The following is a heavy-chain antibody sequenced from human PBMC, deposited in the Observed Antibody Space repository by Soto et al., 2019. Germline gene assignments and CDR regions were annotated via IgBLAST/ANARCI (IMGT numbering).Heavy chain of an antibody. CDR3: ARESGGATATLDYYYFYMDV. CDR1: GDRFTDYY. V-gene: IGHV1-2*04. J-gene: IGHJ6*03. CDR2: INPNSGVT. D-gene: IGHD1-26*01. Sequence: QVQLVQSGAEVKEPGASVTVSCRASGDRFTDYYMHWVRQAPGQGLEWMGWINPNSGVTKYAQKFQGWGTMTRDTCIRTVYMQLSRLRFDDTAIYYCARESGGATATLDYYYFYMDVWGTGTTVTVSS.